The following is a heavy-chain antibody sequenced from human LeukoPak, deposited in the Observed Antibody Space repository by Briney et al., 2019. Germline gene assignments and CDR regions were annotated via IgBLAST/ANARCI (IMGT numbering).Heavy chain of an antibody. CDR2: ISAYNGNT. CDR1: GYTFTSNA. V-gene: IGHV1-18*01. CDR3: ARGGYSSGWYGPGNYYYYMDV. J-gene: IGHJ6*03. Sequence: ASVKVSCKASGYTFTSNALNWVRQSPGQGLEWMGWISAYNGNTNYAQKLQGRVTMTTDTSTSTAYMELRSLRSDDTAVYYCARGGYSSGWYGPGNYYYYMDVWGKGTTVTVSS. D-gene: IGHD6-19*01.